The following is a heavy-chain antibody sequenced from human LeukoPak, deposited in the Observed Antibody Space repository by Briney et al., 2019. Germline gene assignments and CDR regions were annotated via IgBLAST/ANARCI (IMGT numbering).Heavy chain of an antibody. V-gene: IGHV3-30*12. CDR2: IQYDGSNK. CDR3: ARRAGAYSHPYDY. Sequence: GGSLRLSCAASGFSFSSYAMHWVRQAPGKGLEWVAFIQYDGSNKYNADSVKGRFTISRDNSKNTLYLQMNSLRAEDTAVYYCARRAGAYSHPYDYWGQGTLVTVSS. J-gene: IGHJ4*02. CDR1: GFSFSSYA. D-gene: IGHD4/OR15-4a*01.